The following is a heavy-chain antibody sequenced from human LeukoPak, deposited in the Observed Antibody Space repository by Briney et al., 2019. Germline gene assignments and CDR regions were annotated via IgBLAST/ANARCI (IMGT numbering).Heavy chain of an antibody. D-gene: IGHD3-22*01. V-gene: IGHV3-21*01. CDR3: SAGEGYYDSGDYYSAWAFNV. Sequence: GGSLRLSCAASGFTFSSYRMNWVRQAPGKGLEWVSSISSSSNYIYYADSVKGRFTISRDNAKNSLYLQMNSLRAEDTAVYYCSAGEGYYDSGDYYSAWAFNVWGQGTMVTVSS. CDR1: GFTFSSYR. J-gene: IGHJ3*01. CDR2: ISSSSNYI.